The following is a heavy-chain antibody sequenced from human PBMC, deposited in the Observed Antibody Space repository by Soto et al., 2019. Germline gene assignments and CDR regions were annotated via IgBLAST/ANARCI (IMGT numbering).Heavy chain of an antibody. J-gene: IGHJ6*03. CDR3: ARGSTVTTEQDYYYYYMDV. D-gene: IGHD4-17*01. Sequence: SVKVSCKASGGTFSSYTISWVRQAPGQGLEWMGRIIPILGIANYAQKFQGRVTITADKSTSTAYMELSSLRSEDTAVYYCARGSTVTTEQDYYYYYMDVWGKGTTVTVSS. V-gene: IGHV1-69*02. CDR1: GGTFSSYT. CDR2: IIPILGIA.